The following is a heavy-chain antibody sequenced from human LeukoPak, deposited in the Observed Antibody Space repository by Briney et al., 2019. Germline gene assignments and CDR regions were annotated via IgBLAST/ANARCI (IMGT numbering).Heavy chain of an antibody. CDR1: GSSISNDY. V-gene: IGHV4-4*07. J-gene: IGHJ5*02. D-gene: IGHD3-22*01. CDR2: IYNSGST. CDR3: ARDFGTMIDWFDP. Sequence: SETLSLTCTVPGSSISNDYWSWIRQPAGKRLEWIGHIYNSGSTNYNPSLKSRVTMSIDTSKSQFSLELSSVTAADTAIYYCARDFGTMIDWFDPWGQGTLVTVSS.